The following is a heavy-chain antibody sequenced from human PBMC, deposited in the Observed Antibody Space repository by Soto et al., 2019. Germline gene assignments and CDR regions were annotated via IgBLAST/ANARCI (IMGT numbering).Heavy chain of an antibody. CDR2: IYYSGST. Sequence: SETLSLTCTVSGGSISSSSYYWGWIRQPPGKGLEWIGSIYYSGSTYYNPSLKSRVTISVDTSKNQFSLKLSSVTAADTAVYYCARQGETDDYGGKEGAFDIWGQGTMVTVSS. CDR1: GGSISSSSYY. J-gene: IGHJ3*02. D-gene: IGHD4-17*01. V-gene: IGHV4-39*01. CDR3: ARQGETDDYGGKEGAFDI.